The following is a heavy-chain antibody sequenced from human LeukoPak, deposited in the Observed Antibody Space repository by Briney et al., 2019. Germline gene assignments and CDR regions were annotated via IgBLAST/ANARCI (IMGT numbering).Heavy chain of an antibody. J-gene: IGHJ4*02. V-gene: IGHV1-69*01. D-gene: IGHD5-24*01. CDR2: ITPIFGTA. CDR1: GGTFSSYA. Sequence: EASVKVSCKASGGTFSSYAISWVRQAPGQGLEWMGGITPIFGTANYAQKFQGRVTITADESTSTAYMELSSLRSEDTAVYYCARETPRRGETRDGYRWGQGTLVTVSS. CDR3: ARETPRRGETRDGYR.